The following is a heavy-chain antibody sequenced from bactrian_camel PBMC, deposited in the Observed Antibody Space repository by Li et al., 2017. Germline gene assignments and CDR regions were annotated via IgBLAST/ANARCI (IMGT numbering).Heavy chain of an antibody. J-gene: IGHJ6*01. D-gene: IGHD7*01. V-gene: IGHV3S54*01. Sequence: VQLVESGGGSVEAGGSLRLTCTASGSTGRAYSMGWFRQVPGKERKGVARVYTATGSTYYYTDSVKGRFTTSQDNAKNALYLQMNSLKPEDTAMYYCAADPGLCRGGNPMLFRYWGQGTQVTVS. CDR1: GSTGRAYS. CDR3: AADPGLCRGGNPMLFRY. CDR2: VYTATGST.